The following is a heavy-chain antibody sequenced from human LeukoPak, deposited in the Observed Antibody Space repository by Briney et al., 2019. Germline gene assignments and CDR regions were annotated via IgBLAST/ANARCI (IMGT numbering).Heavy chain of an antibody. V-gene: IGHV3-23*01. J-gene: IGHJ4*02. CDR2: ISGSGGST. D-gene: IGHD3-10*01. CDR1: GFTFSSYA. CDR3: AEVRRSMVRGVISGLDY. Sequence: PGGSLRLSSAASGFTFSSYAMSWGRQAPGKGGEWVSAISGSGGSTYYADSVKGRFTISRDNSKNTLYLQMNSLRAEDTAVYYCAEVRRSMVRGVISGLDYWGQGTLVTVSS.